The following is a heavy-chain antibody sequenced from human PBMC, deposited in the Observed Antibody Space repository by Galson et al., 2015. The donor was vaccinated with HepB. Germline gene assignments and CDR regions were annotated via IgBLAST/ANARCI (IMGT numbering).Heavy chain of an antibody. V-gene: IGHV5-10-1*01. D-gene: IGHD1-26*01. Sequence: QSGAEVKKPGESLRISCKGSGYNFTSYWISWVRQMPGKGLEWMGRIDPSDSYTNYSPSFQGHVTISADKSISTAYLQWSSLKASDTAMYYCARHDGVGPYYYYGMDVWGQGTTVTVSS. CDR2: IDPSDSYT. CDR1: GYNFTSYW. J-gene: IGHJ6*02. CDR3: ARHDGVGPYYYYGMDV.